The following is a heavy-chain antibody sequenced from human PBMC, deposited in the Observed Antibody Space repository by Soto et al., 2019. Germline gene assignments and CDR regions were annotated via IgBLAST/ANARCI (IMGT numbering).Heavy chain of an antibody. V-gene: IGHV4-30-4*08. CDR1: GGSISSGGYS. CDR3: AHNGKGLAVDI. Sequence: QVQLQESGSGLVKPSQTLSLTCTVSGGSISSGGYSWSWIRQPPGKGLEWIGYIYYSGSTYYNPSLIRRGTILVDTTTKQFSLQLLSVTAAAAAVYYCAHNGKGLAVDIWGQGTLVTVSS. CDR2: IYYSGST. D-gene: IGHD1-20*01. J-gene: IGHJ3*02.